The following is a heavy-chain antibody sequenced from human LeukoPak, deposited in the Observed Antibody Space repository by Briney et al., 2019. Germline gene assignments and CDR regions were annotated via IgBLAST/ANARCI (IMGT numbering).Heavy chain of an antibody. Sequence: SETLSLTCTVSGGSISSYYWSWIRQPPGKGLEWIGEINHSGSTNYNPSLKSRVTISVDTSKNQFSLKLSSVTAADTAVYYCARGITMVRGVIIRPGWFDPWGQGTLVTVSS. CDR1: GGSISSYY. J-gene: IGHJ5*02. CDR2: INHSGST. CDR3: ARGITMVRGVIIRPGWFDP. V-gene: IGHV4-34*01. D-gene: IGHD3-10*01.